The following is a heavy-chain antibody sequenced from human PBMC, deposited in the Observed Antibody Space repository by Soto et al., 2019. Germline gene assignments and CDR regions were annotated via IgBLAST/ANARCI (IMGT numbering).Heavy chain of an antibody. V-gene: IGHV3-23*01. CDR2: ITPSGGNT. D-gene: IGHD2-8*01. CDR1: GFTFSTYA. J-gene: IGHJ6*03. Sequence: GGSLRLSCIASGFTFSTYAMTWVRQAPGKGLEWVSTITPSGGNTYYADSVKVRFTITRDNSENTLYLHMNSLRAEDTAVYYCAGRYCPNGVCYTNYYYMDIWGEGTTVTVSS. CDR3: AGRYCPNGVCYTNYYYMDI.